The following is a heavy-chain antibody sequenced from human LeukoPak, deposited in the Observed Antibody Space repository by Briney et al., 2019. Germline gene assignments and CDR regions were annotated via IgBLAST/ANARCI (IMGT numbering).Heavy chain of an antibody. CDR2: IRKDGRNE. CDR1: RFTFSSYG. CDR3: ARGESIGYYRPLGN. D-gene: IGHD3-22*01. Sequence: GGSLRLSCAASRFTFSSYGMHWVRQAPGKGLQWVAFIRKDGRNENYADSVKGRFTISRDNSKNTVYLQMNSLTAEDTAVYYCARGESIGYYRPLGNWGQGTLVTVSS. V-gene: IGHV3-30*02. J-gene: IGHJ4*02.